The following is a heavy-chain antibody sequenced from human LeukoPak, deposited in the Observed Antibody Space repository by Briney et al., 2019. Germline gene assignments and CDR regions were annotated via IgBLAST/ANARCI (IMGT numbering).Heavy chain of an antibody. CDR3: ARFWIVATLFDA. Sequence: SETLSLTCTVSNGSMTSDSYYWAWVRQPPGKGLEWIGTIFYSGKTYYSASLKSRVTVSLDTSKKNFSLRLGSVTAADTAVYYSARFWIVATLFDAGGQGSLVTLSS. CDR2: IFYSGKT. D-gene: IGHD3-3*01. J-gene: IGHJ5*02. V-gene: IGHV4-39*02. CDR1: NGSMTSDSYY.